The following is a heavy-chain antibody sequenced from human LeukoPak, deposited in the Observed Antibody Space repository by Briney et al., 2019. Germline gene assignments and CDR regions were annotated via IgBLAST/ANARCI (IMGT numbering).Heavy chain of an antibody. D-gene: IGHD5-24*01. V-gene: IGHV4-31*03. CDR3: ARAGRWLQLFDY. CDR1: GGSISSGGYY. Sequence: PSETLSLTCTVSGGSISSGGYYWSWIRQHPGKGLEWIGYIYYSGSTYYNPSLKSRVTISVDTSKNQFSLKLSSVTAADTAVYYCARAGRWLQLFDYWGQGTLVTVSS. CDR2: IYYSGST. J-gene: IGHJ4*02.